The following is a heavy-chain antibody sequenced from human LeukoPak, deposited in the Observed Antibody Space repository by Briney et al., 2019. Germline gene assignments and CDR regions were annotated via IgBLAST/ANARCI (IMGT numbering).Heavy chain of an antibody. CDR3: ARSLMGEGFDY. CDR1: EFTFSSYA. CDR2: ISYDGSNK. Sequence: GGSLRLSCAASEFTFSSYAMHWVRQAPGKGLEWVAVISYDGSNKYYADSVKGRFTISRDNSKNTLYLQMNSLRAEDTAVYYCARSLMGEGFDYWGQGTLVTVSS. D-gene: IGHD3-10*01. J-gene: IGHJ4*02. V-gene: IGHV3-30*04.